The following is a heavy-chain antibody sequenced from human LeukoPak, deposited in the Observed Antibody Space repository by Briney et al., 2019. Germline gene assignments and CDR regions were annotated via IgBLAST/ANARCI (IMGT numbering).Heavy chain of an antibody. V-gene: IGHV3-48*01. Sequence: GGSLRLSCAASGFTFSSYSMTWVRQAPGKGLEWVSYISSSSSTIYYADSVKGRFTISRDNAKNSLYLQMNSLRAEDTAVYYCASGPLRFFFDIWGQGTMVTVSS. CDR2: ISSSSSTI. CDR1: GFTFSSYS. J-gene: IGHJ3*02. CDR3: ASGPLRFFFDI. D-gene: IGHD3-3*01.